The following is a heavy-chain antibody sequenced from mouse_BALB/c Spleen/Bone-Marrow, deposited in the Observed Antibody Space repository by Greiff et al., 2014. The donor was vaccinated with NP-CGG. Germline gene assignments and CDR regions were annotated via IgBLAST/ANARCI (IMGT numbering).Heavy chain of an antibody. CDR2: ISCYNGAT. V-gene: IGHV1S34*01. D-gene: IGHD2-14*01. Sequence: LVKTGASVKISCKASGYSFTGYYMHWVKQSHRKSLEWIGYISCYNGATSYNQKFKGKATFTVDTSSSTAYMQFNSLTSEDSAVYYCARTEYYRYNGAMDYWGQGTSVTVSS. J-gene: IGHJ4*01. CDR1: GYSFTGYY. CDR3: ARTEYYRYNGAMDY.